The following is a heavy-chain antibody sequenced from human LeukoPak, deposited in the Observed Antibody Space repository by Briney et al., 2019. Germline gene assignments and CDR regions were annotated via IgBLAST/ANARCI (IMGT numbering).Heavy chain of an antibody. Sequence: ASVKVSCKTSGYSFTSQDMHWVRQAPGQRLEWMGWINAGNGNTKYSQEFQGRVTITRDTSASTAYMELSSLRSEDMAVYYCARTKTLTDNTMDNWFDPWGQGTLVTVSS. CDR1: GYSFTSQD. J-gene: IGHJ5*02. CDR2: INAGNGNT. D-gene: IGHD3-10*01. V-gene: IGHV1-3*03. CDR3: ARTKTLTDNTMDNWFDP.